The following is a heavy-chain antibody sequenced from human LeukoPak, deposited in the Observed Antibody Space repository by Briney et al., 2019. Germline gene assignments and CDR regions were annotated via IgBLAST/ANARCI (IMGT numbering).Heavy chain of an antibody. CDR2: ISSSSSYI. D-gene: IGHD5-24*01. CDR1: GFTFSSYS. J-gene: IGHJ4*02. CDR3: ARDQVEMATIPFDY. V-gene: IGHV3-21*01. Sequence: GGSLGLSCAASGFTFSSYSMNWVRQAPGKGLEWVSSISSSSSYIYYADSVKGRFTISRDNAKNSLYLQMNSLRAEDTAVYYCARDQVEMATIPFDYWGQGTLVTVSS.